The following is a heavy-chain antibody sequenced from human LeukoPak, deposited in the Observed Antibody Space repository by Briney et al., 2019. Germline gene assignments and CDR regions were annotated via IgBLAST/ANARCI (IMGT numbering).Heavy chain of an antibody. Sequence: EASVKVSCKASGYTFTSYGINWVRQAPGQGLEWMGWISAYNGNTNYAQKLQGRVTMTTDTSTSTAYMELRSLRSDDTAVYYCATEKRDYYDSSGYRSSKFDYWGQGTLVTVSS. CDR2: ISAYNGNT. J-gene: IGHJ4*02. CDR1: GYTFTSYG. V-gene: IGHV1-18*01. CDR3: ATEKRDYYDSSGYRSSKFDY. D-gene: IGHD3-22*01.